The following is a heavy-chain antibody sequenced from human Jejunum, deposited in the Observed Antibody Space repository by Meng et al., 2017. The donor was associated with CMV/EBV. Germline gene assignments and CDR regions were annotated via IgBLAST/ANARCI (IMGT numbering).Heavy chain of an antibody. Sequence: GSGYPFTRYWIVWVRPEPGKGLEWMGIIYPGDSDTRYSPSFQGQVSISADRSISSAYLQWSSLEASDTAMYYCARADSNNWFYFDSWGQGTLVTVSS. V-gene: IGHV5-51*01. J-gene: IGHJ4*02. CDR2: IYPGDSDT. CDR3: ARADSNNWFYFDS. CDR1: GYPFTRYW. D-gene: IGHD1-1*01.